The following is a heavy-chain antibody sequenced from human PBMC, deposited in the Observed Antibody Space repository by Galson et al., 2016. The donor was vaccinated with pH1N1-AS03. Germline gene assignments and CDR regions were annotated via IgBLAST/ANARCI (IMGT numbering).Heavy chain of an antibody. CDR3: ARDGGYSSGWIDF. J-gene: IGHJ4*02. D-gene: IGHD3-22*01. Sequence: SLRLSCAASGSTFSTYTMNWVRQAPGKGLEWVAYISSSSRFIYYADAVQGRFTISKDSPKNSVYLHMNGLRADDTAVYYCARDGGYSSGWIDFWGQGTLVSVSS. V-gene: IGHV3-21*01. CDR2: ISSSSRFI. CDR1: GSTFSTYT.